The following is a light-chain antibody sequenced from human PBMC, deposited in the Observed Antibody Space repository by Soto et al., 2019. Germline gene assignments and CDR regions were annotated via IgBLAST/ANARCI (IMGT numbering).Light chain of an antibody. CDR2: DNT. Sequence: QSVLTQPPSVSGAPGQRVTISCTGSSSNIGAGYDVHWYQHHPGTAPKLLIHDNTKRPSGVPDRFSGSKSGTSASLAITGLRAEDEADYYCQSYDTSLSGSWVFGGGTKLTVL. CDR3: QSYDTSLSGSWV. J-gene: IGLJ3*02. CDR1: SSNIGAGYD. V-gene: IGLV1-40*01.